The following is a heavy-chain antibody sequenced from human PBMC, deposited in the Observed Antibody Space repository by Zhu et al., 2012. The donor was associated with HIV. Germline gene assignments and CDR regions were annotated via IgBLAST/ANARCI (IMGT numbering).Heavy chain of an antibody. CDR3: ARRERRNWNDVLLFDY. Sequence: QVQLQQWGAGLLKPSETLSLTCAVYGGSFSGYYWSWIRQPPGKGLEWIGEINHSGSTNYNPSLKSRVTISVDTSKNQFSLKLSSVTAADTAVYYCARRERRNWNDVLLFDYWGQGPWSPSPQ. J-gene: IGHJ4*02. V-gene: IGHV4-34*01. D-gene: IGHD1-1*01. CDR1: GGSFSGYY. CDR2: INHSGST.